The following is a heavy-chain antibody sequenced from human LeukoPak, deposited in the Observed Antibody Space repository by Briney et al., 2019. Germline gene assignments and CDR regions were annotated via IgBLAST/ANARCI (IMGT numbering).Heavy chain of an antibody. CDR1: GFTFSSYA. V-gene: IGHV3-9*03. J-gene: IGHJ4*02. D-gene: IGHD2-2*01. CDR2: ISWNSGSI. Sequence: GGSLRLSCAASGFTFSSYAMSWVRQAPGKGLEWVSGISWNSGSIGYADSVKGRFTISRDKAKNSLYLQMNSLRSEDMALYYCAKGATDIVVVPADYFDYWGQGTLVTVSS. CDR3: AKGATDIVVVPADYFDY.